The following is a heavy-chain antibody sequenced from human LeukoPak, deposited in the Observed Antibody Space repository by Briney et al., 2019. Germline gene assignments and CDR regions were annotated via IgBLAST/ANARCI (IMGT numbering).Heavy chain of an antibody. CDR1: GFTFISYS. Sequence: GGSLRLPCAASGFTFISYSMNWVRQAPGKGLECDSSISSSSSYIYYADSVKGRFTISRDNAKNSLYLQMNSLRAEDTAVYYCARGGTTGTTPGDYFDYWGQGTLVTVSS. CDR3: ARGGTTGTTPGDYFDY. J-gene: IGHJ4*02. CDR2: ISSSSSYI. D-gene: IGHD1-1*01. V-gene: IGHV3-21*01.